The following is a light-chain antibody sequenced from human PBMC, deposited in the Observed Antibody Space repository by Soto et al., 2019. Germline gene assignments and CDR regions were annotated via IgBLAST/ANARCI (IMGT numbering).Light chain of an antibody. CDR2: KAS. J-gene: IGKJ1*01. CDR1: QHISSW. Sequence: DIQMTQSPSTLSASVGDRVTITCRASQHISSWLAWYQQKPGKAPKLLISKASSLERGVPSRFSGSGSGTEFSLTISSLQPDDFAAYYCQQYNSYPWTFGQGTKVEIK. V-gene: IGKV1-5*03. CDR3: QQYNSYPWT.